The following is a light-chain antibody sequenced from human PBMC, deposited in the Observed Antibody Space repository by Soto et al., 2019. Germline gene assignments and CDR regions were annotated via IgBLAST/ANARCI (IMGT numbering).Light chain of an antibody. CDR2: SVS. CDR3: LHHGSSLWT. J-gene: IGKJ1*01. CDR1: HSVSSS. V-gene: IGKV3-20*01. Sequence: EVVMTQPPPTLSVSPGERATLSFRASHSVSSSLAWYQQKPGQAPRLLIYSVSSRATGIPDRFSGSGSGTDFTLTSSRLEPEDFAMYYCLHHGSSLWTFGQGTKVDIK.